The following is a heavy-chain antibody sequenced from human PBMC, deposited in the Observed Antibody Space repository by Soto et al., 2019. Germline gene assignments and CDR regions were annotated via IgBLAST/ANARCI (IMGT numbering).Heavy chain of an antibody. CDR1: GFTFSTDA. Sequence: RLAWAASGFTFSTDAMSWVLQAPWKRREWVSAISGSGGSTYYADSVKGRFTISRDNSKNTLYLQMNSLRAEDTAVYYCAKGPPITIFGVVTKGWFDPWGQGTLVTV. V-gene: IGHV3-23*01. CDR2: ISGSGGST. CDR3: AKGPPITIFGVVTKGWFDP. D-gene: IGHD3-3*01. J-gene: IGHJ5*02.